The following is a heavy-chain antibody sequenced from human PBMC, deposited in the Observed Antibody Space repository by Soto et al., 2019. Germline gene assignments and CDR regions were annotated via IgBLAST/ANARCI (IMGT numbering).Heavy chain of an antibody. J-gene: IGHJ5*01. CDR3: ARDQDYSSSWFRLDWFDT. V-gene: IGHV1-18*01. Sequence: ASVKVSCKASGYNFTTYGISWVRQAPGQGLEWMGWISTYTGNTNYPQSLQGRLTMTTDTSTSTAYMELRGLRSDDTAVYYCARDQDYSSSWFRLDWFDTWGPGTLVTVSS. D-gene: IGHD6-6*01. CDR2: ISTYTGNT. CDR1: GYNFTTYG.